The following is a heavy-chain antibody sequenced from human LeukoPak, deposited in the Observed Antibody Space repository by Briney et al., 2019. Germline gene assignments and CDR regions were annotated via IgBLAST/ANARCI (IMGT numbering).Heavy chain of an antibody. CDR3: AHAYSYGSGWPFDY. V-gene: IGHV2-5*01. D-gene: IGHD6-19*01. CDR1: GCLLTTSGVG. J-gene: IGHJ4*02. CDR2: VYWNDDE. Sequence: VSGPTLVKPTQTLTLTCPFSGCLLTTSGVGVGWIRQPPGQALEWLALVYWNDDERYSPSLKSRLTLTKDPSKNQVVLTMNNMAPVDTATYCCAHAYSYGSGWPFDYWGQGTLVTVSS.